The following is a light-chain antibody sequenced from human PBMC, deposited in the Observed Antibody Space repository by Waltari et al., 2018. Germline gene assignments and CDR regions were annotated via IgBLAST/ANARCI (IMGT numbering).Light chain of an antibody. V-gene: IGLV2-14*03. J-gene: IGLJ2*01. CDR1: GSAVGASDS. CDR3: SSQTLDGLVL. CDR2: DVT. Sequence: QSALTQPASVSGSPGQSITIPCSGVGSAVGASDSVSWHQHHPGKAPQVIIYDVTNRPSGVSDRFSASKSVNTASLTISRLQPEDEADYYCSSQTLDGLVLFGGGTRLTVL.